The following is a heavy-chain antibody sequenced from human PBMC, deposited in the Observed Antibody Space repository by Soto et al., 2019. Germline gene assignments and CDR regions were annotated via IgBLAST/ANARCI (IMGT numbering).Heavy chain of an antibody. CDR2: IYYSGST. D-gene: IGHD3-22*01. V-gene: IGHV4-59*01. CDR1: GVSISSYY. CDR3: AREDSEYYYDSSGYSHNWFDP. J-gene: IGHJ5*02. Sequence: SETLSLTCTVSGVSISSYYWSWIRQPPGKGLEWIGYIYYSGSTNYNPSLKSRVTISVDTSKNQFSLKLSSVTAADTAVYYCAREDSEYYYDSSGYSHNWFDPWGQGTLVTVSS.